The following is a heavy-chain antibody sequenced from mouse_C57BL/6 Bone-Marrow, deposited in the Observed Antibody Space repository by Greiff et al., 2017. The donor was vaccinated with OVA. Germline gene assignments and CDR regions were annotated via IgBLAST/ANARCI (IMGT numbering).Heavy chain of an antibody. V-gene: IGHV1-64*01. CDR1: GYTFTSYW. D-gene: IGHD1-1*01. Sequence: QVQLQQPGAELVKPGASVKLSCKASGYTFTSYWMHWVKQRPGQGLEWIGMIHPNSGSTNYNEKFKSKATLTVDKSSSTAYMQLSSLTSEDSAVYYCARGYYGSRRGPWFAYWGQGTLVTVSA. J-gene: IGHJ3*01. CDR2: IHPNSGST. CDR3: ARGYYGSRRGPWFAY.